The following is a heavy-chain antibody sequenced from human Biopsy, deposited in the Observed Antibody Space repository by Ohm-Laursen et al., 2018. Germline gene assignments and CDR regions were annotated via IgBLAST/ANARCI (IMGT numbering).Heavy chain of an antibody. CDR1: GFTFSSFG. CDR3: ARDLGNLRGVMFYLDS. CDR2: VWYDGINK. Sequence: SLRLSCSASGFTFSSFGMHWVRQAPGKGLEWVAVVWYDGINKFYAASVEGRFTISRDNFKSTVYLEMNSLRPEDTAVYYCARDLGNLRGVMFYLDSWGQGTLVSVSS. V-gene: IGHV3-33*01. J-gene: IGHJ4*02. D-gene: IGHD3-16*01.